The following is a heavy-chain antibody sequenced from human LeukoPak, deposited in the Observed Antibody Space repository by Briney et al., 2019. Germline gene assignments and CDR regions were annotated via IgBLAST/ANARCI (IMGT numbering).Heavy chain of an antibody. Sequence: PSETLSLTCTVSGGSISSSSYYWGWIRQPPGKGLEWIGSIHYSGSTYYNPSLKSRVSISVNTSKNQFSLKLSSVTAADTAVYYCARMPDILTGLDSWGQGTLVTVSS. J-gene: IGHJ4*02. D-gene: IGHD3-9*01. CDR3: ARMPDILTGLDS. CDR1: GGSISSSSYY. CDR2: IHYSGST. V-gene: IGHV4-39*07.